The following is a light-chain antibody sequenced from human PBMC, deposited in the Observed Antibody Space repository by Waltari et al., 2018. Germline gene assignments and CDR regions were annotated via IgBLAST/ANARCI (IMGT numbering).Light chain of an antibody. CDR2: DVN. Sequence: QSALTQPAPVSGSPGQSITISCTGISSDVGGYNYVSWYQLHPGKAPKLMIYDVNNRPSGVSHRFSGSKSGNTASLAISGLQAEDEADYYCSSFTGSSTWLFGGGTKLTVL. J-gene: IGLJ3*02. CDR1: SSDVGGYNY. V-gene: IGLV2-14*01. CDR3: SSFTGSSTWL.